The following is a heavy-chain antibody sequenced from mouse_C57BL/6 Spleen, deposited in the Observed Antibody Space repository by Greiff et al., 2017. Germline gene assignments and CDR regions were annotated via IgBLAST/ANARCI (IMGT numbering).Heavy chain of an antibody. V-gene: IGHV5-4*01. CDR2: ISDGGSYT. Sequence: EVQVVESGGGLVKPGGSLKLSCAASGFTFSSYAMSWVRQTPEKRLEWVATISDGGSYTYYPDNVKGRFTISRDNAKNNLYLQMSHLKSEDTAMYYCARESGYDYDEFYAMDYWGQGTSVTVSS. CDR3: ARESGYDYDEFYAMDY. CDR1: GFTFSSYA. J-gene: IGHJ4*01. D-gene: IGHD2-4*01.